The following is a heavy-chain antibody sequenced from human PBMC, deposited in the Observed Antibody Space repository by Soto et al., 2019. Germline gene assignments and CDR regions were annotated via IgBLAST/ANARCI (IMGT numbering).Heavy chain of an antibody. CDR3: ARDKSDRSPFDY. CDR1: GFSFSSYT. J-gene: IGHJ4*02. CDR2: ISFDESHK. V-gene: IGHV3-30-3*01. Sequence: GGSLRLSCLASGFSFSSYTMHWVRQAPGKGLEWVAVISFDESHKYYADSVEGRFTISRDNSNNTLFLLMNSLRAEDSAVYYCARDKSDRSPFDYWGQGTLVTVSS.